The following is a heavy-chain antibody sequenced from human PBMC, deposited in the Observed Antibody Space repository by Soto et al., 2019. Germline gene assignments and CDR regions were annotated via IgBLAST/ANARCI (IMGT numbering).Heavy chain of an antibody. V-gene: IGHV4-59*08. CDR3: ASAVIAAAGGVFDY. CDR1: GASISSYY. Sequence: SETLSLTCTVSGASISSYYGTWIRQPPGKGLEWIGYIYYSGSTNYNPSLKSRVTISVDTSKNQFSLKLSSVTAADTAVYYCASAVIAAAGGVFDYWGQGTLVTVSS. J-gene: IGHJ4*02. CDR2: IYYSGST. D-gene: IGHD6-13*01.